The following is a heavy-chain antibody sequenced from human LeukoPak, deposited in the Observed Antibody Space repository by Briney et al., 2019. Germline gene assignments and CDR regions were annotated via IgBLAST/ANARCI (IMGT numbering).Heavy chain of an antibody. CDR2: IYYSGST. J-gene: IGHJ3*02. CDR3: ASRFLGAFDI. CDR1: GFTVSSNY. D-gene: IGHD3-10*01. V-gene: IGHV4-59*05. Sequence: PGGSLRLSCAASGFTVSSNYMSWVRQPPGKGLEWIGSIYYSGSTYYNPSLKSRVTISVDTSKNQFSLKLSSVTAADTAVYYCASRFLGAFDIWGQGTMVTVSS.